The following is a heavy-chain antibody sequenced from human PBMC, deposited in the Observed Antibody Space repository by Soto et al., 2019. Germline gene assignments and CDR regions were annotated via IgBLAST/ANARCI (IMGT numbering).Heavy chain of an antibody. CDR2: ISNNNNPI. D-gene: IGHD4-17*01. CDR3: ARAGGYGSPDYFDY. V-gene: IGHV3-48*01. Sequence: GGSLRLSCAASGFTFSDYWRNWVRQAPGKGLEWVSCISNNNNPIYYADSVKGRFTISRENAKNSLYLQMNSLRAEDTAVYYCARAGGYGSPDYFDYWGQGTLVTVSS. J-gene: IGHJ4*02. CDR1: GFTFSDYW.